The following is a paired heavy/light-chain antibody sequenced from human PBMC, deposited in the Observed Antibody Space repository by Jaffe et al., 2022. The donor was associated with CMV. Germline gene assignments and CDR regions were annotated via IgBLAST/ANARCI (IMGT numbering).Light chain of an antibody. Sequence: QSALTQPASVSGSPGQSITISCTGTSSDVGSYNLVSWYQQHPGKAPKLMIYEVSKRPSGVSNRFSGSKSGNTASLTISGLQAEDEADYYCCSYAGSSTYVVFGGGTKLTVL. CDR2: EVS. CDR3: CSYAGSSTYVV. J-gene: IGLJ2*01. V-gene: IGLV2-23*02. CDR1: SSDVGSYNL.
Heavy chain of an antibody. CDR1: GGSISSSSYY. CDR2: IYYSGST. Sequence: QLQLQESGPGLVKPSETLSLTCTVSGGSISSSSYYWGWIRQPPGKGLEWIGSIYYSGSTYYNPSLKSRVTISVDTSKNQFSLKLSSVTAADTAVYYCARHSIHRPTSITIFGVVTRYFDYWGQGTLVTVSS. V-gene: IGHV4-39*01. J-gene: IGHJ4*02. CDR3: ARHSIHRPTSITIFGVVTRYFDY. D-gene: IGHD3-3*01.